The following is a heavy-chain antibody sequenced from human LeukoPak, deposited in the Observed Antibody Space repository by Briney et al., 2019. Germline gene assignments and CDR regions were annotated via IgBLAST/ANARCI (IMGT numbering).Heavy chain of an antibody. J-gene: IGHJ3*02. CDR1: GLTFGDYW. CDR2: IKQDGSET. Sequence: HPGGSLRLSCEASGLTFGDYWMTWVRQAPGKGPECVANIKQDGSETHYVDSVKGRFTIFRDNAKNSLSLQMNSLRVEDTAMYYCATYWRYFDWLLLDTWGLGTMVTVSS. V-gene: IGHV3-7*05. D-gene: IGHD3-9*01. CDR3: ATYWRYFDWLLLDT.